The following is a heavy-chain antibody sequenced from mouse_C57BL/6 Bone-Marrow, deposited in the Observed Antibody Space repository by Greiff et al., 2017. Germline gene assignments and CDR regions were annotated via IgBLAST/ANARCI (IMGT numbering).Heavy chain of an antibody. V-gene: IGHV5-15*01. J-gene: IGHJ1*03. Sequence: EVKLMESGGGLVQPGGSLKLSCAASGFTFSDYGMAWVRQAPRKGPEWVAFISNLAYSIYYADTVTGRFTISRENAKNTLYLEMSSLKSEDTAMYYCARHNCDYDVGYLDVWGTGTTVTVSS. CDR2: ISNLAYSI. CDR3: ARHNCDYDVGYLDV. D-gene: IGHD2-4*01. CDR1: GFTFSDYG.